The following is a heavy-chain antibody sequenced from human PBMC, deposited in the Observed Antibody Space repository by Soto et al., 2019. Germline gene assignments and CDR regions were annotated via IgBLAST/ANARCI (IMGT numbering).Heavy chain of an antibody. CDR1: GLTLSNYA. J-gene: IGHJ4*02. D-gene: IGHD6-19*01. Sequence: VQLLESGGDLVQPGGSLRLSCAASGLTLSNYAMSWVRQAPGKGLEWVSTISGSGGSTYYTDSVKGWFTISRDSSKNTLYLQMNSLRAEDTAVYFCAKQDGSSGWAPFDYWGQGTLVTVSS. CDR2: ISGSGGST. CDR3: AKQDGSSGWAPFDY. V-gene: IGHV3-23*01.